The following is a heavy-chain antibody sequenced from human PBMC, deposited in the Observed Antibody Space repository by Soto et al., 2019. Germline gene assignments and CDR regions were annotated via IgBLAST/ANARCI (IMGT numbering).Heavy chain of an antibody. CDR3: ARFYCVNAVYYYCMDV. CDR2: ISSRSSFI. Sequence: GGSLRLSCAASGFTFSSYSMNWVRQAPGKGLEWVSSISSRSSFIYYADSVKGRFTISRDNAKNSLYLQMNSLRVEDTAVYYCARFYCVNAVYYYCMDVCGQGTTVTVSS. CDR1: GFTFSSYS. V-gene: IGHV3-21*01. J-gene: IGHJ6*02. D-gene: IGHD1-26*01.